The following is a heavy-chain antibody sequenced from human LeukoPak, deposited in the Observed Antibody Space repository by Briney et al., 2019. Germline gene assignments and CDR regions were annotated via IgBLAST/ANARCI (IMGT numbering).Heavy chain of an antibody. J-gene: IGHJ4*02. CDR3: ARSSRYYYDSSGYYPGPPDY. CDR2: IYNVGNT. Sequence: GGSLRLSCAASGFTVSSNYMSWVRQAPGKGLERVSVIYNVGNTYYADSVKGRFTISRDISKNTVYLQMNSLRAEDTAMYFCARSSRYYYDSSGYYPGPPDYWGQGTLVTVSS. V-gene: IGHV3-53*01. D-gene: IGHD3-22*01. CDR1: GFTVSSNY.